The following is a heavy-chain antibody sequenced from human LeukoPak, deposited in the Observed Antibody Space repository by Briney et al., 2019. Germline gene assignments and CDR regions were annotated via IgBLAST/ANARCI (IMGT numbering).Heavy chain of an antibody. CDR3: ARLFYHSAEY. D-gene: IGHD1-14*01. Sequence: GGSLRLSCAASGFTFSNYWMSWVRQAPGKGLEWVATIKEGGREKYYVDSVKGRFTTSRDNAKNSLYLQMNSLRPEDTAVYYCARLFYHSAEYCGQGTLVTVSS. CDR2: IKEGGREK. J-gene: IGHJ4*02. CDR1: GFTFSNYW. V-gene: IGHV3-7*01.